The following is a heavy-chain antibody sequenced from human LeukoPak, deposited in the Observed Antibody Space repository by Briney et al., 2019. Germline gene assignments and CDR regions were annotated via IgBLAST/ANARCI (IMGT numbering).Heavy chain of an antibody. D-gene: IGHD5-12*01. V-gene: IGHV3-53*01. CDR1: GFTFGDYA. CDR3: ARGSVATLTSDY. J-gene: IGHJ4*02. Sequence: GGSLRLSCTASGFTFGDYAMSWVRQAPGKGLEWVSVIYSGGSTYYADSVKGRFTISRDNSKNTLYLQMNSLRAEDTAVYYCARGSVATLTSDYWGQGTLVTVSS. CDR2: IYSGGST.